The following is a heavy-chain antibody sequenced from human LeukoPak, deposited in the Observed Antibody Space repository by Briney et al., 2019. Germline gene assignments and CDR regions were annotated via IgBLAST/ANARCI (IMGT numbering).Heavy chain of an antibody. D-gene: IGHD2-8*01. V-gene: IGHV4-39*01. CDR1: GGSISSTSYY. Sequence: SETLSLTCTVSGGSISSTSYYWGWIRQPPGKGLEWIGSIYYSGSTYYNPSLKSRVTISVDTSGNQFSLKLSSVTAADTAVYYCARGLLMVHTFPYFDYWGQGTLVTVSS. CDR3: ARGLLMVHTFPYFDY. J-gene: IGHJ4*02. CDR2: IYYSGST.